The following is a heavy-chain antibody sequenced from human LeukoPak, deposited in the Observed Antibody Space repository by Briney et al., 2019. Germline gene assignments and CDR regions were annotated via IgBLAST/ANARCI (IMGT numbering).Heavy chain of an antibody. CDR3: ARGPSIAARYDAFHI. Sequence: GGSLRLSCAASEFTFTSYELCWVRQAPGKGLEWVSYISSSGNTISYADSVKGRFTISRDNAKNSLYLQVISLRAEDTAVYYCARGPSIAARYDAFHIWGEGTMVTVSS. V-gene: IGHV3-48*03. CDR2: ISSSGNTI. D-gene: IGHD6-6*01. J-gene: IGHJ3*02. CDR1: EFTFTSYE.